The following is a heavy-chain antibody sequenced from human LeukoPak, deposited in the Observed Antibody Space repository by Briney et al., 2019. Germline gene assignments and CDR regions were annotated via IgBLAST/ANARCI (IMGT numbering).Heavy chain of an antibody. J-gene: IGHJ4*02. CDR1: GGSFSGYY. V-gene: IGHV4-34*01. CDR2: INHSGST. CDR3: ARANDIVVAF. Sequence: SETLSLTCAVYGGSFSGYYWSWIRQPPGKGLEWIGEINHSGSTNYNPFLKSRVTISVDTSKNQFSLKLSSVTAADTAVYYCARANDIVVAFWGQGTLVTVSS. D-gene: IGHD2-2*01.